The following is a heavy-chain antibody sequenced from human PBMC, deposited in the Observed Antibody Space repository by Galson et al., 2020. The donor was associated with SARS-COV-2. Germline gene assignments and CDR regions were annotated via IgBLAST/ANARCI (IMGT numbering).Heavy chain of an antibody. V-gene: IGHV3-30*04. CDR2: ISYDGSNK. Sequence: KGLEWVAVISYDGSNKYYADSVKGRFTISRDNSKNTLYLQMNSLRAEDTAVYYCARDQYDFWSGYYTGYYYYGMDVWGQGTTVTVSS. D-gene: IGHD3-3*01. J-gene: IGHJ6*02. CDR3: ARDQYDFWSGYYTGYYYYGMDV.